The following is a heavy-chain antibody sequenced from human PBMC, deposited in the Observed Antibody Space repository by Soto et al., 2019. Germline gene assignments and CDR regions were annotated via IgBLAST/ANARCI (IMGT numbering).Heavy chain of an antibody. CDR2: ISYDGSNK. Sequence: GGSLRLSCAASGFTCSSYAMHWVRQAPGKGLEWVAVISYDGSNKYYADSVKGRFTISRDNSKNTLYLQMNSLRAEDTAVYYCARYGMDVWGQGTTVTVSS. J-gene: IGHJ6*02. V-gene: IGHV3-30-3*01. CDR3: ARYGMDV. CDR1: GFTCSSYA.